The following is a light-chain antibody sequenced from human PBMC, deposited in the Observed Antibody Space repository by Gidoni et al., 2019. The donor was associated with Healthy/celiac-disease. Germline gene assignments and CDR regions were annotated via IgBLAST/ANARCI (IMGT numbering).Light chain of an antibody. J-gene: IGKJ2*01. CDR3: QQRRNWPLSVT. Sequence: EIVLTQSPATLSLSPGERATLSCRASQSVSSYLAWYQQKPGQAPRLLTYDASNRATGIPGRFSGSGSGTDFTLTISSLEPEDFAVYYCQQRRNWPLSVTFGQGTKLEIK. V-gene: IGKV3-11*01. CDR2: DAS. CDR1: QSVSSY.